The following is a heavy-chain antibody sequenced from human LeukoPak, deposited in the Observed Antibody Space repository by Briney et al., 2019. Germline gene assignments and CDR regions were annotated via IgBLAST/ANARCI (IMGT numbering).Heavy chain of an antibody. Sequence: GGSLRLSCAASGFTFSSYSMNWVRQAPGKGLEWVSSIRSSSSYIYYADYVKGRFTISRDNSNNSLFVQMNSLRAEDTAVYFCAKSRSGSANWALQIFDNWGQGTLVTVSS. D-gene: IGHD1-1*01. CDR1: GFTFSSYS. J-gene: IGHJ4*02. CDR2: IRSSSSYI. V-gene: IGHV3-21*03. CDR3: AKSRSGSANWALQIFDN.